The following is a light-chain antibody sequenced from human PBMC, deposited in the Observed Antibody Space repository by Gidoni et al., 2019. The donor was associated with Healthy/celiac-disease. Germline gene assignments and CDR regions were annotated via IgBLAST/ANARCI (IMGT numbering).Light chain of an antibody. V-gene: IGKV1-33*01. CDR1: QDISNY. Sequence: DIQMTQSPFSRSASVGGRVTITCQASQDISNYLNWYQQKPEKAPKLLIYDASNVETGVPSRCSGSGSGTDFTFTISSVQPEDIVTYYCQQYDKRPITFGQGTRLEIK. CDR3: QQYDKRPIT. J-gene: IGKJ5*01. CDR2: DAS.